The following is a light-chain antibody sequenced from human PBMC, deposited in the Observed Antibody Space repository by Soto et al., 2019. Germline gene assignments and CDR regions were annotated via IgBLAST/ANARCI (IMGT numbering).Light chain of an antibody. CDR1: GSDIGTYNY. Sequence: QSVLTKPASVSGSPGQSITISCTGTGSDIGTYNYVSWYQHHPGKAPKFIIYDVTNRPSGVSDRFSGSKSGNTASLTISGLQAEDEADYFCKSYTSASTYVFGTGTKLTVL. CDR3: KSYTSASTYV. J-gene: IGLJ1*01. V-gene: IGLV2-14*03. CDR2: DVT.